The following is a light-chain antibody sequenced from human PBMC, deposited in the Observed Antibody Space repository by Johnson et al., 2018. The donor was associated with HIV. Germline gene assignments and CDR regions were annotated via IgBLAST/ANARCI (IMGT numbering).Light chain of an antibody. V-gene: IGLV1-51*02. CDR3: GVWDASLTPRYV. Sequence: QPVLTQPPSVSAAPGQKVTISCSGSSSNIGNNYVSWYQQLPGTAPKLLIYEDNKRPSGIPDRFSGSKSGATASLGISGLQTGDEADYYCGVWDASLTPRYVFGTGTTIAVL. CDR1: SSNIGNNY. CDR2: EDN. J-gene: IGLJ1*01.